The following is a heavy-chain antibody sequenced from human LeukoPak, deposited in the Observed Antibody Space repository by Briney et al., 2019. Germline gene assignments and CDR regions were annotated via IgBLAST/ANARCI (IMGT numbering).Heavy chain of an antibody. CDR2: INHSGST. V-gene: IGHV4-34*01. Sequence: PSETLSLTCAVYGGSFSGYYWSWIRQPPGKGLEWIGEINHSGSTNYNPSLKSRVTISVDTSKNQFSLKLSSVTAADTAVYYCARLYVWGSYRYRGDYWGQGNLVTVSS. CDR1: GGSFSGYY. J-gene: IGHJ4*02. CDR3: ARLYVWGSYRYRGDY. D-gene: IGHD3-16*02.